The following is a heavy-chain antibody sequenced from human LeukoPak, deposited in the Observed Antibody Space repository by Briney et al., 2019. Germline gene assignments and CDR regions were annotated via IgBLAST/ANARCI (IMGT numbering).Heavy chain of an antibody. CDR2: ISNSGGT. Sequence: SETLSLTCTVSGGPIISHYWTWIRQSPVKGLEWIGDISNSGGTSYNPSLKSRVTISIDTSKNRFSLKLSSVTAADTAVYYCGRDALVGYLSFYYMDVWGKGTTVTVSS. V-gene: IGHV4-59*11. D-gene: IGHD2-15*01. J-gene: IGHJ6*03. CDR1: GGPIISHY. CDR3: GRDALVGYLSFYYMDV.